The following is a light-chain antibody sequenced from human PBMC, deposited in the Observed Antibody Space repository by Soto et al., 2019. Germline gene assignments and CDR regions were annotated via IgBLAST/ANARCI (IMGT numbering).Light chain of an antibody. V-gene: IGKV1-17*01. CDR1: QGMSSA. CDR2: AAS. CDR3: LQHDSYPRT. J-gene: IGKJ4*01. Sequence: DGQMTQSPSSLSASAGDAITITCRTSQGMSSALGWHQQKQGKARERLIYAASTWHSGVPSRFSGSGSGTEFTLTITSLQAEDFATYYCLQHDSYPRTFGGGTRVDI.